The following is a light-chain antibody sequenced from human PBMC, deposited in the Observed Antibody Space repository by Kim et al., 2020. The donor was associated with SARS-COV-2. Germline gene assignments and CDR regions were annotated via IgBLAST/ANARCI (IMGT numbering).Light chain of an antibody. J-gene: IGLJ1*01. Sequence: QTATLTCTGNSNIVGNQGAAWLQQHQGHPPKLLSYRNNNRPSGISERFSASRSGNTASLPITGLRPEDEADYYCSALDSSLSAYVFGTGTKVTVL. CDR2: RNN. CDR3: SALDSSLSAYV. V-gene: IGLV10-54*02. CDR1: SNIVGNQG.